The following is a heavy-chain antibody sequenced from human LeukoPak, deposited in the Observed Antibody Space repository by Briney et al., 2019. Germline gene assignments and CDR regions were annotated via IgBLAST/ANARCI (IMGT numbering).Heavy chain of an antibody. CDR1: GFTFSSYA. CDR3: ARDLCVVVAAAPVCLSGMDV. Sequence: GGSLRLSCAASGFTFSSYAMHWVRQAPGKGLEWVAVISYDGSNKYYADSVKGRFTISRDNSKNTLYLQMNSLRAEDTVVYYCARDLCVVVAAAPVCLSGMDVWGKGTTVTVSS. D-gene: IGHD2-15*01. V-gene: IGHV3-30*04. J-gene: IGHJ6*04. CDR2: ISYDGSNK.